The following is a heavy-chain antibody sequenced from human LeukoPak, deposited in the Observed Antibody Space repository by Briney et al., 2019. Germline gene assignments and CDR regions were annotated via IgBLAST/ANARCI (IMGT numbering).Heavy chain of an antibody. D-gene: IGHD3-3*01. CDR2: INPNSGGT. J-gene: IGHJ4*02. Sequence: ASVKVSCKASGYTFTGYYMHWVRQAPGQGLEWMGWINPNSGGTNYAQKFQGRVTMTRDTSISTAYMELSRLRSDDTAVYYCVPSAYCEYYFDYWGQGTLVTVSS. V-gene: IGHV1-2*02. CDR3: VPSAYCEYYFDY. CDR1: GYTFTGYY.